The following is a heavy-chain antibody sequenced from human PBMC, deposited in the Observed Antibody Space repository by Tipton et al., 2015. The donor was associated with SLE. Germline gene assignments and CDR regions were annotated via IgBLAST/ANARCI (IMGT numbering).Heavy chain of an antibody. V-gene: IGHV4-39*07. CDR1: GGSIISSGYY. Sequence: TLSLTCTVSGGSIISSGYYWGWVRQSPGKGLEWIGSIYYDGSTYYNASLKSRLTISVDTSKHQFSLKLSSVTAADTAVYYCARTNLQESLVDWYFDLWGRGTLVTVSS. CDR2: IYYDGST. D-gene: IGHD5-24*01. CDR3: ARTNLQESLVDWYFDL. J-gene: IGHJ2*01.